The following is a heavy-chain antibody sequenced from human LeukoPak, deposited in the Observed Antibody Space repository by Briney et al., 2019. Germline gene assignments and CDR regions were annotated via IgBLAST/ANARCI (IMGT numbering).Heavy chain of an antibody. CDR3: AREGGSDCNFDY. J-gene: IGHJ4*02. CDR2: ISSSGDAI. Sequence: PGGSLRLSCTASGFTFSSYKMHWLRKAPGRGLEWVSYISSSGDAIYYPGSVKGRFTISRDNAKSSLYLQMNSLRAEDTAVYYCAREGGSDCNFDYWGQGTLVTVSS. CDR1: GFTFSSYK. D-gene: IGHD2-21*02. V-gene: IGHV3-48*03.